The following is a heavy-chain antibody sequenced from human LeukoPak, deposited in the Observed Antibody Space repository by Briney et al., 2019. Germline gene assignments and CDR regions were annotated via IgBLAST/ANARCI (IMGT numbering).Heavy chain of an antibody. CDR2: ISSSGSTI. CDR3: AREVAAAGSGAFDI. CDR1: GFTFSDYY. Sequence: GSLRLSCAASGFTFSDYYISWIRQAPGNGLEWVSYISSSGSTIYYADSVKGRFTISRDNAKNSLYLQMNSLRAEDTAVYYCAREVAAAGSGAFDIWGQGTMVTVSS. V-gene: IGHV3-11*01. J-gene: IGHJ3*02. D-gene: IGHD6-13*01.